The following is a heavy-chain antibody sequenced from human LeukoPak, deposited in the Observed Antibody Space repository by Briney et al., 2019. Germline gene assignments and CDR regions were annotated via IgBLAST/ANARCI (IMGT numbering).Heavy chain of an antibody. CDR3: TPMDYDILTEFSDYFDY. CDR2: IKSKTDGGTT. V-gene: IGHV3-15*01. Sequence: PGGSLRLSCAASGFTFSSYWMSWVRQAPGKGLEWVGRIKSKTDGGTTDYAAPVKGRFTISRDDSKNTLYLQMNSLKTEDTAVYYCTPMDYDILTEFSDYFDYWGQGTLVTVSS. J-gene: IGHJ4*02. D-gene: IGHD3-9*01. CDR1: GFTFSSYW.